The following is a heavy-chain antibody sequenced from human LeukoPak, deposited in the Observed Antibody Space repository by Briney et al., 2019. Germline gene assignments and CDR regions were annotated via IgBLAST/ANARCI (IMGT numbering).Heavy chain of an antibody. CDR2: ISGSGGST. V-gene: IGHV3-23*01. CDR1: GFTFSSYG. Sequence: PGGSQRLSCAASGFTFSSYGMSWVRQAPGRGLGWVSAISGSGGSTYYADSVKGRFTISRDNSKNTLYLQMNSLRAEDTAVYYCAKDLGGGSFQHWGQGTLVTVSS. J-gene: IGHJ1*01. D-gene: IGHD1-26*01. CDR3: AKDLGGGSFQH.